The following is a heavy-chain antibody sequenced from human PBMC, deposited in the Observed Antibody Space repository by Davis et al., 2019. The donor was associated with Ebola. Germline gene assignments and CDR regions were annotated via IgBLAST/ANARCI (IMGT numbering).Heavy chain of an antibody. CDR2: ISGSGGST. J-gene: IGHJ3*02. CDR3: ARVRVYSSSSGAFDI. Sequence: PGGSLRLSCAASGFTFSSYAMSWVRQAPGKGLEWVSAISGSGGSTYYADSVKGRFTISRDNSKNTLYLQMNSLRVEDTAVYYCARVRVYSSSSGAFDIWGQGTMVTVSS. D-gene: IGHD6-6*01. V-gene: IGHV3-23*01. CDR1: GFTFSSYA.